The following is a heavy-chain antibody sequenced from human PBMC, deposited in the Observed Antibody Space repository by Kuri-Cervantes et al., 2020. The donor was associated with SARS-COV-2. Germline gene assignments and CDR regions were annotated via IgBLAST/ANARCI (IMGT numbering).Heavy chain of an antibody. Sequence: SETLSLTCTVSGGSISSYYWSWIRQPPGEGLEWIAYIHYSGNTYYNPSLQSRISISVDTSENQFSLRLLSMTAADTAVYYCARHIAAAGNFDYWGQGTLVTVSS. J-gene: IGHJ4*02. CDR2: IHYSGNT. D-gene: IGHD6-13*01. V-gene: IGHV4-59*08. CDR3: ARHIAAAGNFDY. CDR1: GGSISSYY.